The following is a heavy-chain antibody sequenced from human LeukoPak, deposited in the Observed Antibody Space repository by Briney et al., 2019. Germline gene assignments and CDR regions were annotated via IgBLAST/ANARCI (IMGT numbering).Heavy chain of an antibody. CDR2: INWSAGST. CDR1: GFAFDDHG. Sequence: GGSLRLSCAASGFAFDDHGMICAPQAPGKGRECVAGINWSAGSTNYADSLKGRFTISRDNAKNSLYLQMNSLRAEDTALYYCARGACYSSGWYENYWGQGTLVTVSS. D-gene: IGHD6-19*01. V-gene: IGHV3-20*04. CDR3: ARGACYSSGWYENY. J-gene: IGHJ4*02.